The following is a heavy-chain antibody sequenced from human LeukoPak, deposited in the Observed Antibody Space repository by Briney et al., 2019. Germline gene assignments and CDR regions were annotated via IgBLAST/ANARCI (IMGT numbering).Heavy chain of an antibody. D-gene: IGHD3-16*02. V-gene: IGHV1-46*01. CDR2: INPSGGST. J-gene: IGHJ5*02. CDR3: ARDGRVEVDYVWGSYRYHWFDP. CDR1: GYTFTSYY. Sequence: ASVKVSCTASGYTFTSYYMHWVRQAPGQGLEWMGIINPSGGSTSYAQKFQGRVTMTRDTSTSTVYMELSSLRSEDTAVYYCARDGRVEVDYVWGSYRYHWFDPWGQGTLVTVSS.